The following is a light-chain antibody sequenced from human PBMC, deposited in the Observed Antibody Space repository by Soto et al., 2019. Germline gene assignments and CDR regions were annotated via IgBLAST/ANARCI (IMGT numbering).Light chain of an antibody. Sequence: DIQMTQSPSSVSASVGDRVIITCRASQHINNWLAWYQKKPGMAPNLLISAASSLQSGVPSRFSGSGSGTDFTLTIHSLQPEDFATYYCQQANSFPFTFGQGTRLEIK. CDR3: QQANSFPFT. J-gene: IGKJ5*01. CDR1: QHINNW. CDR2: AAS. V-gene: IGKV1-12*01.